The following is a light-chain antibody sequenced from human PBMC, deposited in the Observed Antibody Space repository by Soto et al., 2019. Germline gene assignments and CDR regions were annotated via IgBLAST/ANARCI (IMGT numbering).Light chain of an antibody. V-gene: IGKV3-20*01. Sequence: EIVLTQSPGTLSVSPGERATLSCRASQSVSSMYVAWYQQKPGQAPRLLIYAASGRATGIPDRFSGSGSGTDFTLTISRLEPEDFGVYHCQQYGTSPWTFGQGTKVEIK. J-gene: IGKJ1*01. CDR3: QQYGTSPWT. CDR2: AAS. CDR1: QSVSSMY.